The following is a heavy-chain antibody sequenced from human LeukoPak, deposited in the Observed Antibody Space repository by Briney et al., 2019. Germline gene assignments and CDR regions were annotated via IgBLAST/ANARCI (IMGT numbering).Heavy chain of an antibody. J-gene: IGHJ4*02. CDR2: ISSSGDTI. CDR3: ARDIYGGNPRTDY. Sequence: GGSLRLSCAASGFTFNTYSMNWVRQAPGKGLAWISYISSSGDTIYYAESVQGRFTISRDNAKSSLNLQMNSLRDEDTGVYYCARDIYGGNPRTDYWGPGTLVTVSS. V-gene: IGHV3-48*02. CDR1: GFTFNTYS. D-gene: IGHD4-23*01.